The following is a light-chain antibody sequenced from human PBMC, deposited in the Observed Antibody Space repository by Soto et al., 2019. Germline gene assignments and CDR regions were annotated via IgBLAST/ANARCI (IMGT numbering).Light chain of an antibody. CDR1: QSVSSKY. J-gene: IGKJ3*01. CDR3: QQYGSALFT. Sequence: DIVLTQSPGTLSLSPGERATLSCRASQSVSSKYLAWYQQKPGQPPRVLIYGTSIRATGIPERFSGGGSGTDVTLTITRLEPEDCAVYFCQQYGSALFTFGPGTKVDFK. CDR2: GTS. V-gene: IGKV3-20*01.